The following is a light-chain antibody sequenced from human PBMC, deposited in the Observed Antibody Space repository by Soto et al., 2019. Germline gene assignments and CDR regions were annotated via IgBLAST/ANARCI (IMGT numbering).Light chain of an antibody. CDR3: ISYTSGTTTLV. CDR2: EVS. Sequence: QSVLTQPASLSWSPGQSITISCTATSGDVGGYIYVSWYQQHPGKAPNLMIYEVSYRPSGVSNRFSGSHSGNTASMPISGLQAEHAADYYCISYTSGTTTLVFGTGTKVTVL. J-gene: IGLJ1*01. V-gene: IGLV2-14*01. CDR1: SGDVGGYIY.